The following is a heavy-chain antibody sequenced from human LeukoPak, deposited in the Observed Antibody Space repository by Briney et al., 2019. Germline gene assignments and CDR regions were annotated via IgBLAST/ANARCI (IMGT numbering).Heavy chain of an antibody. V-gene: IGHV1-69*13. CDR3: ARAPGYYYGSGSYYNDDYFDY. D-gene: IGHD3-10*01. CDR2: IIPIFGTA. CDR1: GGTFSSYA. J-gene: IGHJ4*02. Sequence: GASVKVSCKASGGTFSSYAISWVRQAPGQGLEWMGGIIPIFGTANYAQKSQGRVTITAYESTSTAYMELSSLRSEDTAVYYCARAPGYYYGSGSYYNDDYFDYWGQGTLVTVSS.